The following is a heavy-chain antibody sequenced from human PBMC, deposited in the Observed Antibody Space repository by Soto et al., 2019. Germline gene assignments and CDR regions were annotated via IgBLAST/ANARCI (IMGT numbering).Heavy chain of an antibody. CDR3: ARGVVVAARTSGIDY. CDR1: GITFSSYW. D-gene: IGHD2-15*01. CDR2: INSDGSFT. J-gene: IGHJ4*02. Sequence: EVQLVESGGGLVQPGGSLRLSCAVSGITFSSYWMHWVRQAPGKGLVWVSRINSDGSFTTYADSVRGRFTISRDNAKNTLYLQMNSLRVEDTAVYYCARGVVVAARTSGIDYWGQGTLVTVSS. V-gene: IGHV3-74*01.